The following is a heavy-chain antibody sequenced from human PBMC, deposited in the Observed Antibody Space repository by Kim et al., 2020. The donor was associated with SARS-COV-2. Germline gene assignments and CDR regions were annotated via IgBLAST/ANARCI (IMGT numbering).Heavy chain of an antibody. J-gene: IGHJ4*02. D-gene: IGHD3-16*01. CDR3: ARGPRGYYDNVRGRYPFDY. CDR1: GGSFSAYY. CDR2: INHSGGT. V-gene: IGHV4-34*01. Sequence: SETLSLTCAVYGGSFSAYYWSWIRQPPGKGLEWIGEINHSGGTNYNPSLKSRVTISVDTSKNQQFSLKLSSVTAADTAVYYCARGPRGYYDNVRGRYPFDYWGQGTLVTVSS.